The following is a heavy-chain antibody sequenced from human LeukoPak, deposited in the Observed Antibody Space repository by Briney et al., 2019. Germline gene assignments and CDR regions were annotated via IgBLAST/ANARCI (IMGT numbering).Heavy chain of an antibody. D-gene: IGHD2-8*02. CDR1: GYIFTKYW. Sequence: HGESLKISCEGSGYIFTKYWIGWVRQMPGKGLEWMGIIHPGDSDTRYSPSFQGQVTISADKSISTSYLQWSSLKASDTAMYYCATVPHTEFHYWGQGTLVTVSS. CDR3: ATVPHTEFHY. CDR2: IHPGDSDT. J-gene: IGHJ4*02. V-gene: IGHV5-51*01.